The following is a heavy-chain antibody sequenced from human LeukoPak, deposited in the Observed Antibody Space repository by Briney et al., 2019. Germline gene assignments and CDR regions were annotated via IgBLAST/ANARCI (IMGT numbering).Heavy chain of an antibody. V-gene: IGHV4-30-2*01. CDR1: GGSISSGGYS. J-gene: IGHJ4*02. CDR3: ASTLDYYFDY. D-gene: IGHD3/OR15-3a*01. CDR2: IYHSGST. Sequence: PSETLSLTCAVSGGSISSGGYSWSWLRQPPGKGLEWIGYIYHSGSTYYNPSLKSRVTISVDRSKNQFSLKLSSVAAADTAVYYCASTLDYYFDYWGQGTLVTVSS.